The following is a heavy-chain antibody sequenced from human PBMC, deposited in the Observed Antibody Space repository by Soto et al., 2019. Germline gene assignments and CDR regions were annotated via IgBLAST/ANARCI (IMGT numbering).Heavy chain of an antibody. V-gene: IGHV4-4*02. CDR2: IHHTGST. Sequence: QVQLQESGPGLVEPSGTLSLTCGVSDGFITNTHYWWSWVRQPPGKGLEWIGEIHHTGSTNYNPSFRSRVTMSVDTSKSQFSLRLNSMIAADAAVDYCAGGPDYRWVLWGRGTTVIVSS. CDR1: DGFITNTHYW. J-gene: IGHJ6*02. CDR3: AGGPDYRWVL. D-gene: IGHD4-4*01.